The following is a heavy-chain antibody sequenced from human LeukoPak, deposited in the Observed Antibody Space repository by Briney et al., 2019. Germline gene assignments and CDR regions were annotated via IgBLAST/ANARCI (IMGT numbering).Heavy chain of an antibody. J-gene: IGHJ5*02. CDR3: AKDIGDYGDYGSGFDP. V-gene: IGHV3-7*03. CDR2: IKQDGSEK. CDR1: GFTFSSYW. Sequence: GGSVRLSCAASGFTFSSYWMSWVRQAPGKGLEWVANIKQDGSEKYYVDSVKGRFTISRDNSKNTLYLQMNSLRAEDTALYYCAKDIGDYGDYGSGFDPWGQGTLVTVSS. D-gene: IGHD4-17*01.